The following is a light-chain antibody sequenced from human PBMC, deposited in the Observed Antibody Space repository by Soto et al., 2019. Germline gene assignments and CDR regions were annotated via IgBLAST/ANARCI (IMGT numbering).Light chain of an antibody. CDR1: QSISTW. Sequence: DIQMTQSPSTLSASVGDRVTITCRASQSISTWLAWYQQKPGKAPKVLVHKASSLENGVPSRFSGTGSETEVTLTISRLQPDDFATYYCQHYKHYTQSIFGQGTKLEIK. CDR3: QHYKHYTQSI. V-gene: IGKV1-5*03. J-gene: IGKJ2*01. CDR2: KAS.